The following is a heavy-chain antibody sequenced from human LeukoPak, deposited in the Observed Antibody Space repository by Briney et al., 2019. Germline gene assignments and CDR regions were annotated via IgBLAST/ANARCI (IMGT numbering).Heavy chain of an antibody. J-gene: IGHJ4*02. V-gene: IGHV1-46*02. CDR2: INPTGGST. D-gene: IGHD1-26*01. CDR3: ARGPGAAPDDY. Sequence: GASVKVSCKASGYIFNGHYMHWVRQAPGQGLEWMGIINPTGGSTNYAQKFQGRVTMTRDMSTSTVYMELSSLRSEDTAVYYCARGPGAAPDDYWGQGTLVIVSS. CDR1: GYIFNGHY.